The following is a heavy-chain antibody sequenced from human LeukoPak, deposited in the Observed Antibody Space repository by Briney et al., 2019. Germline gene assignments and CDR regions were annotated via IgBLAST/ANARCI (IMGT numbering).Heavy chain of an antibody. D-gene: IGHD3-22*01. CDR1: GFTLSSYA. Sequence: PGGSLRLSCAASGFTLSSYAMSWVRQGPGKGLEWVSAISVSGNTYHADSVKGRFTISRDSSKNTLYLQMNSLRAEDAAVYYCAKAPVTTSSGAYCYPFDYWGQGTLVTVSS. V-gene: IGHV3-23*01. J-gene: IGHJ4*02. CDR3: AKAPVTTSSGAYCYPFDY. CDR2: ISVSGNT.